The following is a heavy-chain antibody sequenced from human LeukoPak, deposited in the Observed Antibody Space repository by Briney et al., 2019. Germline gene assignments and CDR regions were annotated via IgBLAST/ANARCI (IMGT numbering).Heavy chain of an antibody. Sequence: SVNVSCKASGRTFSSYAISWVRQAPGHGLEWMGGIIPIFGTANYTQKFQGRVTITADTSTSTAYMRLSSLRSEDTAGYDCARGFYCYGSGSYLNYLGQGALVTVSS. J-gene: IGHJ4*02. V-gene: IGHV1-69*06. CDR1: GRTFSSYA. D-gene: IGHD3-10*01. CDR2: IIPIFGTA. CDR3: ARGFYCYGSGSYLNY.